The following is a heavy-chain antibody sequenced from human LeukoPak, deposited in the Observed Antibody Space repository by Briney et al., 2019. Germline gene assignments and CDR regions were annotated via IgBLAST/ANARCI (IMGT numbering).Heavy chain of an antibody. J-gene: IGHJ6*03. CDR1: GGSISSYY. D-gene: IGHD1-26*01. CDR3: ARHGTVYYYYYYMDV. Sequence: SETLSLTCTVSGGSISSYYWSWIRQPPGKGLEWIGEINHSGSTNYNPSLKSRVTISVDTSKNQFSLKLSSVTAADTAVYYCARHGTVYYYYYYMDVWGKGTTVTISS. V-gene: IGHV4-34*01. CDR2: INHSGST.